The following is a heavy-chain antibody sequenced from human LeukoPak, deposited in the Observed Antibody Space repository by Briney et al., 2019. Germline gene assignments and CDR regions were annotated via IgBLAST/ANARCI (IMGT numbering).Heavy chain of an antibody. CDR3: ARGWRDGIRFSPPYYYYYMDV. CDR2: INPDTGAT. CDR1: GYSFTGYY. V-gene: IGHV1-2*02. Sequence: ASVKVSCKTSGYSFTGYYLQWVRQAPGQGPEWMGWINPDTGATHKSQKFRGRVTMTRDTSISTAYMELSRLRSDDTAVYYCARGWRDGIRFSPPYYYYYMDVWGKGTTVTVSS. D-gene: IGHD3-3*01. J-gene: IGHJ6*03.